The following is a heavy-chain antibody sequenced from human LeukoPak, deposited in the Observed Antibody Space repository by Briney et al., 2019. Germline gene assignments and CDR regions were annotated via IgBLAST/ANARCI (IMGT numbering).Heavy chain of an antibody. CDR3: ARNPGSRGYYYDSSGYYSY. CDR2: ISSSSSTI. J-gene: IGHJ4*02. Sequence: GGSLRLSCAASGFTFSSYSMNWVRQAPGKGLEWVSYISSSSSTIYYADSVKGRFTISRDNAKNSLYLQMNSLRAEDTAVYYCARNPGSRGYYYDSSGYYSYWGQGTLVTVSS. V-gene: IGHV3-48*01. D-gene: IGHD3-22*01. CDR1: GFTFSSYS.